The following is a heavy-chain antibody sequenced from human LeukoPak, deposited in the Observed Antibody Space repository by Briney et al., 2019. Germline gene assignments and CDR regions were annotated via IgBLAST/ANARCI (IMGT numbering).Heavy chain of an antibody. Sequence: GGSLRLSCAASGFTVSSHYMSWVRLAPGMGLEWVSVIYSDGTTYYADSVKGRFTISRDNFKNTLYLRMNSLRAEDTAVYYCARESIDAADGMFDYRGQGALVTVSS. CDR2: IYSDGTT. CDR3: ARESIDAADGMFDY. CDR1: GFTVSSHY. J-gene: IGHJ4*02. D-gene: IGHD6-13*01. V-gene: IGHV3-66*01.